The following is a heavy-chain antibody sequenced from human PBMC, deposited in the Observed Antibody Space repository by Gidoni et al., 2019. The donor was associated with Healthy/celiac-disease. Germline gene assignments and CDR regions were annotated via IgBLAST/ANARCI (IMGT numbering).Heavy chain of an antibody. CDR2: IYWNDDK. V-gene: IGHV2-5*01. J-gene: IGHJ4*02. CDR3: AHSLGALWFGELLSYFDY. CDR1: GFSLSTSGVG. D-gene: IGHD3-10*01. Sequence: QITLKESGPTLVKPTQTLTLTCTFSGFSLSTSGVGVGWIRQPPGKALEWLALIYWNDDKRYSPSLKSRLTITKDTSKNQLVLTMTNMDPVDTATYYCAHSLGALWFGELLSYFDYWGQGTLVTVSS.